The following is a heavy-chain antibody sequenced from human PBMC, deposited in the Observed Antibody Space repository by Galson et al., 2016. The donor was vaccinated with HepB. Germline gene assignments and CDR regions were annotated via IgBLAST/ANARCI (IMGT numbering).Heavy chain of an antibody. J-gene: IGHJ4*02. CDR2: IWYDVIKR. V-gene: IGHV3-33*08. Sequence: SLRLSCAASGFPFTTSALNWVRQAPGKRLEWVATIWYDVIKRYHADSVKGRFTISRDNSKNTLSLQMNSLRAEDTAVYYCARADSRSYASKWSLDYWGQGTLVTVSS. D-gene: IGHD3-16*01. CDR3: ARADSRSYASKWSLDY. CDR1: GFPFTTSA.